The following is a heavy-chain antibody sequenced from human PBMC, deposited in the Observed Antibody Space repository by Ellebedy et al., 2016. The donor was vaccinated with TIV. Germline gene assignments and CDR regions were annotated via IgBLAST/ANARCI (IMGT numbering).Heavy chain of an antibody. CDR3: ARQRMVRGVIYFSPFDF. J-gene: IGHJ3*01. V-gene: IGHV4-39*01. D-gene: IGHD3-10*01. Sequence: MPSETLSLTCTVSGGSIASNSYYWGWIRQSPGKGLEWIGSLFFTGSTYYNPSLKSRFTASFDTSKSQFSLNLNSVTAADTAVYYCARQRMVRGVIYFSPFDFWGQGTVVTVSS. CDR1: GGSIASNSYY. CDR2: LFFTGST.